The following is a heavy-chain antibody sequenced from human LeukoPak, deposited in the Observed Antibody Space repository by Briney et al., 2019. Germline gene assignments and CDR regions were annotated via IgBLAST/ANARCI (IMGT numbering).Heavy chain of an antibody. J-gene: IGHJ6*03. CDR2: MNPNSGNT. CDR3: ARAVKRIVVVPAAYYYYYYMDV. D-gene: IGHD2-2*01. CDR1: GYTFTSYG. V-gene: IGHV1-8*03. Sequence: GASVKVSCKASGYTFTSYGISWVRQATGQGLEWMGWMNPNSGNTGYAQKFQGRVTITRNTSISTAYMELSSLRSEDTAVYYCARAVKRIVVVPAAYYYYYYMDVWGKGTTVTVSS.